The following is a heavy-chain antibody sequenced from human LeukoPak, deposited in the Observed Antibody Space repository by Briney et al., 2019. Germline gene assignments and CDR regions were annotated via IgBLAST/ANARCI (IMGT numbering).Heavy chain of an antibody. CDR3: AKSRSGWFRPGYFDY. V-gene: IGHV3-9*01. Sequence: PGGSLRLSCAASGFTFDDYAMHWVRQAPGKGLEWVSGISWNSGSIGYADSVKGRFAISRDNAKNSLYLQMNSLRAEDTALYYCAKSRSGWFRPGYFDYWGQGTLVTVSS. CDR1: GFTFDDYA. CDR2: ISWNSGSI. D-gene: IGHD6-19*01. J-gene: IGHJ4*02.